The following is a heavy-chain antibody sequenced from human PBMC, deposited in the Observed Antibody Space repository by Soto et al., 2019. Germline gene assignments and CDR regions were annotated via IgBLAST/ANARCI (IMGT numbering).Heavy chain of an antibody. CDR2: VYHGGNT. CDR1: GFSISSGNY. CDR3: ARARWYDAFNV. Sequence: SEPLSLTCAVSGFSISSGNYWGWIRKHPGKGLEWIGSVYHGGNTYYNPSLKSRVSISIDLSKNQFSLKLTSVTAADTAAYYCARARWYDAFNVWGQGTVVTV. V-gene: IGHV4-38-2*01. J-gene: IGHJ3*01. D-gene: IGHD2-15*01.